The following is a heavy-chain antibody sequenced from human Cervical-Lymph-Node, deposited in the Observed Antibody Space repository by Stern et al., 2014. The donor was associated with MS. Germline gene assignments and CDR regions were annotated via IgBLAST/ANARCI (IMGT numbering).Heavy chain of an antibody. CDR1: GYTFTDYA. CDR2: INHDTGDP. Sequence: QVQLVQSGSELKKPGASVKVSCKASGYTFTDYAINWVRQAPGQGLEWMGWINHDTGDPKSAQGLTGRFVVSLDTSVNKALLQISSLKAEDTAVYYCARLPVGYDRSGYGGHAFDIWGQGTMVTVSS. J-gene: IGHJ3*02. CDR3: ARLPVGYDRSGYGGHAFDI. D-gene: IGHD3-22*01. V-gene: IGHV7-4-1*02.